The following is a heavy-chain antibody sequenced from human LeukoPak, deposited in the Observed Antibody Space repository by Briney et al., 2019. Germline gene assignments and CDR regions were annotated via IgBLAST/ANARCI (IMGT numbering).Heavy chain of an antibody. CDR2: ISSSSSYI. D-gene: IGHD6-19*01. J-gene: IGHJ4*02. CDR3: ARLSIAVAGLDY. V-gene: IGHV3-21*01. CDR1: GFTFSSYS. Sequence: GGSLRLSCAASGFTFSSYSMNWVRQAPGKGLEWVSSISSSSSYIYYADSVKGRFTISRDNAKNSLYLQMNSLRAEDTAVHYCARLSIAVAGLDYWGQGTLVTVSS.